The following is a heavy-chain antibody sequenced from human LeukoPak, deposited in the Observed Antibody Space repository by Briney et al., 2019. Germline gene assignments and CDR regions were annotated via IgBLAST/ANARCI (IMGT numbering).Heavy chain of an antibody. V-gene: IGHV3-30*02. J-gene: IGHJ4*02. Sequence: GGSLKLSCAVSGVSLRFSGMHWVRQAPGKGLEWVAFMRRGGNLETYTDSVKGRFTISRDNSKNTLYLQMNSLRAEDTAVCYCARDIVGATTDYWGQGTLVTVSS. D-gene: IGHD1-26*01. CDR2: MRRGGNLE. CDR3: ARDIVGATTDY. CDR1: GVSLRFSG.